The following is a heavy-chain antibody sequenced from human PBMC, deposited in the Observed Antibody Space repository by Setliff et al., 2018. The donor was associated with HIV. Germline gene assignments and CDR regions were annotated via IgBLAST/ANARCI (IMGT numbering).Heavy chain of an antibody. CDR3: AKEMNRGGYSDSSPHDF. V-gene: IGHV1-18*01. CDR1: GGTFSSYA. Sequence: ASVKVSCKASGGTFSSYAISWVRQAPGEGLEWMGWISAYTGNTNYAQKFHGRVSMTTDSSTSTGYMELTSLRSEDTAVYYCAKEMNRGGYSDSSPHDFWGQGTLVTVSS. CDR2: ISAYTGNT. D-gene: IGHD3-22*01. J-gene: IGHJ4*02.